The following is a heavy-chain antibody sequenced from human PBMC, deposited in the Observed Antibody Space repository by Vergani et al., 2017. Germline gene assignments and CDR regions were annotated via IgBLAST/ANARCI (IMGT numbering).Heavy chain of an antibody. CDR1: GFTVSSNY. CDR2: IYSGGST. CDR3: AKAYSSDWYYFDY. J-gene: IGHJ4*02. V-gene: IGHV3-53*01. D-gene: IGHD6-19*01. Sequence: EVQLVESGGGLVQPGGSLRLSCAASGFTVSSNYMSWVRQAPGKGLEWVSVIYSGGSTYSADSVKGRFTISRDNSKNTLYLQMNSLRAEDTAVYYGAKAYSSDWYYFDYWGQGTLVTVSS.